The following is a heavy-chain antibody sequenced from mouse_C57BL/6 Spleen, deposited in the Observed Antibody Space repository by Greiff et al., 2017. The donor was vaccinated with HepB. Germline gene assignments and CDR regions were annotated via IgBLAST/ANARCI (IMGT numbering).Heavy chain of an antibody. Sequence: VQLQQSGPELVKPGASVKLSCKASGYTFTSYDINWVKQRPGQGLEWIGWIYPRDGSTKYNEKFKGKATLTVDTSSSTAYMELHSLTSEDSAVYFCARSRGSLYYYAMDYWGQGTSVTVSS. CDR2: IYPRDGST. CDR1: GYTFTSYD. D-gene: IGHD1-1*01. V-gene: IGHV1-85*01. J-gene: IGHJ4*01. CDR3: ARSRGSLYYYAMDY.